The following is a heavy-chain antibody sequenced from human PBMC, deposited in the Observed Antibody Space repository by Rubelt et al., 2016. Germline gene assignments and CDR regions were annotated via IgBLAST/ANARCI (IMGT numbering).Heavy chain of an antibody. CDR3: GKDSSTTGVADDF. CDR1: GFTFGNYH. Sequence: EVHLSESGGGLEQPGGSLRLSCAASGFTFGNYHLTWVRQAPGKGLEWVSSINGPGDRTYYADSVRGRFTIPRDNSKSTLYLEMSHRRAEETAVYYCGKDSSTTGVADDFWGQGTLVTVSS. D-gene: IGHD1-1*01. V-gene: IGHV3-23*01. J-gene: IGHJ4*02. CDR2: INGPGDRT.